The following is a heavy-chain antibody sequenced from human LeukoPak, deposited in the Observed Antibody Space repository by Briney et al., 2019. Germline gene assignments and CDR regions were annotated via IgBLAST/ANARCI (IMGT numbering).Heavy chain of an antibody. J-gene: IGHJ4*02. CDR3: ARYIVVVPAAFDY. Sequence: ASVKVSCKASGYTFTSYGISWVRQAPGKGGEWMGWIRAYNANTNYAQKLQGRVTMTTDTSTSTAYLELRSLRSDDTAVCYCARYIVVVPAAFDYWGQGTLVTVSS. CDR2: IRAYNANT. D-gene: IGHD2-2*01. V-gene: IGHV1-18*01. CDR1: GYTFTSYG.